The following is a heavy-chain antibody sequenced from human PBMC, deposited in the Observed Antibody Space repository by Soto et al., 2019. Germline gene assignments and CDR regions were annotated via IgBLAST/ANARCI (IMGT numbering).Heavy chain of an antibody. Sequence: SETLSLTCTVSGGSISSSSYYWGWTRQPPGKGLEWIGYIYHSGSTYYNPSLKSRVTISVDRSKNQFSLKLSSVTAADTAVYYCARGNVVAIDYWGQGTLVTVSS. V-gene: IGHV4-39*07. CDR2: IYHSGST. D-gene: IGHD2-21*01. CDR3: ARGNVVAIDY. CDR1: GGSISSSSYY. J-gene: IGHJ4*02.